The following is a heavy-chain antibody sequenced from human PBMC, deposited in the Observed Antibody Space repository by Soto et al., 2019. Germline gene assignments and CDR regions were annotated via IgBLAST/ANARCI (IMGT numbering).Heavy chain of an antibody. Sequence: QVQLQESGPGLMKPSDTLSLTCAVSGYSISSSNWWGWIRQPPGKGLEWIGYIYYSGSTYYNPSLKSRVTMSVDTSKNQFSLKLSSVTAVDTAVYYCAAGGIVGATTADYWGPGTLVTVSS. CDR1: GYSISSSNW. D-gene: IGHD1-26*01. CDR2: IYYSGST. V-gene: IGHV4-28*01. J-gene: IGHJ4*02. CDR3: AAGGIVGATTADY.